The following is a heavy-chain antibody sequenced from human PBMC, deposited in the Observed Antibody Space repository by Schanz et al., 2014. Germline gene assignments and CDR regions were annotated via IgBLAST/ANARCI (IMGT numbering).Heavy chain of an antibody. CDR2: ISDSGDTA. J-gene: IGHJ4*02. CDR1: GFTFTNYA. Sequence: DVQLLESGGGLVQPGGSLRLSCAASGFTFTNYAMSWVRQAPGKGLEWVSLISDSGDTAYYADSVKGRFTISRDNSKNTLYLQMNSLRAEDTAVYYCAKSLESCPGGRCSRGYFDYWGQRTLVTVSS. V-gene: IGHV3-23*01. CDR3: AKSLESCPGGRCSRGYFDY. D-gene: IGHD2-8*02.